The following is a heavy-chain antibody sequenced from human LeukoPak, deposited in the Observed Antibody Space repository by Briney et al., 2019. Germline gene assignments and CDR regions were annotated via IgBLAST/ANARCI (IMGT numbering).Heavy chain of an antibody. CDR3: ARLLGRGTDAFDI. CDR2: IYYSGST. J-gene: IGHJ3*02. CDR1: GGSISSSSYY. D-gene: IGHD3-10*01. V-gene: IGHV4-39*07. Sequence: SETLSLTCTVSGGSISSSSYYWGWIRQPPGKGLEWIGSIYYSGSTNYNPSLKSRVTISVDTSKNQFSLKLSSVTAADTAMYYCARLLGRGTDAFDIWGQGTMVTVSS.